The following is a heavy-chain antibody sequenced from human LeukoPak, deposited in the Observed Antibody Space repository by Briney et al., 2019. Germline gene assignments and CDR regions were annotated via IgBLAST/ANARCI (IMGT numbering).Heavy chain of an antibody. D-gene: IGHD3-10*01. J-gene: IGHJ3*02. V-gene: IGHV3-7*01. Sequence: GGSLRLSCAASGFTFSSYWMSWVRQAPGKGLDWVANIKQDASEKYYVDSVKGRFTISRDNAKNSLYLQMNSLRAEDTAVYSCARVGGDYYGSGESAFDIWGQGTMVTVSS. CDR3: ARVGGDYYGSGESAFDI. CDR1: GFTFSSYW. CDR2: IKQDASEK.